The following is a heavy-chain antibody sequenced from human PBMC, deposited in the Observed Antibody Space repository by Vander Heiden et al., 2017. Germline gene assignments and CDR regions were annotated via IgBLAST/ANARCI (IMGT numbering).Heavy chain of an antibody. CDR2: IRSKANNYAT. CDR3: TRRAWDYFDY. Sequence: EVQLVESGGGLVQPGGSLKLSCAAAGFTFSGSAMHWVRQASGKGLEWVGRIRSKANNYATAYAASVKGRFTVSRDDSNNTAYLQMDSLKTEDTAVYYCTRRAWDYFDYWGQGTLVTVSS. V-gene: IGHV3-73*02. CDR1: GFTFSGSA. J-gene: IGHJ4*02. D-gene: IGHD2-21*01.